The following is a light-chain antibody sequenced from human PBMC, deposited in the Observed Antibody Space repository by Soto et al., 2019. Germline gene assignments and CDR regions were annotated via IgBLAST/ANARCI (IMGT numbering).Light chain of an antibody. V-gene: IGKV3-20*01. CDR1: QSFSSSY. CDR3: QQYGSSPRT. Sequence: EIVLTQSACTLSWPAGERATLSCRASQSFSSSYLAWYQQKHGQAPRLLIYGASSRATGIPGRFSGSGCGTDFNLTISRLETEDFAVYYCQQYGSSPRTFGQGTKVDIK. CDR2: GAS. J-gene: IGKJ1*01.